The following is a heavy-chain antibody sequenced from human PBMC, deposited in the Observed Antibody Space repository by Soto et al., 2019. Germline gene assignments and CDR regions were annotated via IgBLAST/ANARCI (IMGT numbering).Heavy chain of an antibody. Sequence: EVQLLESGGGLVQPGGSLRLSCAASGFTFNTFAMTWVRQAPGKGLDWVSAISGGGGSTHYADSVKGRFTISRDNSKNTLYMEMKSLRVEDTAVYYCAKVGGRQWLADWGQGTLVTVSS. D-gene: IGHD6-19*01. CDR2: ISGGGGST. J-gene: IGHJ1*01. CDR1: GFTFNTFA. V-gene: IGHV3-23*01. CDR3: AKVGGRQWLAD.